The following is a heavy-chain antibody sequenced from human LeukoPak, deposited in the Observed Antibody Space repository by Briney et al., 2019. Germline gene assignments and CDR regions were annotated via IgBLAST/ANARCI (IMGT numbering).Heavy chain of an antibody. V-gene: IGHV1-8*01. D-gene: IGHD3-3*01. Sequence: ASVKVSCKASGYTFTSYDINWVRQATGQGLEWMGWMNPNSGNTGYAQKFQGRVTMTRNTSISTAYMELSSLRSDDTAVYYCARVVRKDDFWSGYTKGGLDYWGQGTLVTVSS. CDR1: GYTFTSYD. CDR3: ARVVRKDDFWSGYTKGGLDY. CDR2: MNPNSGNT. J-gene: IGHJ4*02.